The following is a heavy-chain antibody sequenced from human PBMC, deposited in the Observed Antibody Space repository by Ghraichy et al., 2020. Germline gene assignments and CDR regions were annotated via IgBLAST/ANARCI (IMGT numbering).Heavy chain of an antibody. CDR2: ISGSGDST. CDR1: GFTFSSYA. Sequence: GGSLRLSCAASGFTFSSYAMSWVRQAPGKGLEWVSAISGSGDSTYYTDSVKGRFTISRDNSKNTLYLQMNSLRAEDTALYYCVDYTSGREWGQGTLVTVSS. D-gene: IGHD6-19*01. J-gene: IGHJ4*02. CDR3: VDYTSGRE. V-gene: IGHV3-23*01.